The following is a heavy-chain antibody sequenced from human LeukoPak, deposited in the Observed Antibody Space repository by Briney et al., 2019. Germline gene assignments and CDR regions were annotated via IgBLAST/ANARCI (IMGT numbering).Heavy chain of an antibody. CDR2: ISGSGGST. D-gene: IGHD3-10*01. CDR1: GFTFSSHA. V-gene: IGHV3-23*01. CDR3: AKGYYYGSGSYSTFDY. Sequence: GGSLRLSCAASGFTFSSHALSWLRQAPGKGLEWVSTISGSGGSTYHADSVKGRFTISRDNSKNTLYVQMGSLRADDTAVYYCAKGYYYGSGSYSTFDYWGQGTLVTVSS. J-gene: IGHJ4*02.